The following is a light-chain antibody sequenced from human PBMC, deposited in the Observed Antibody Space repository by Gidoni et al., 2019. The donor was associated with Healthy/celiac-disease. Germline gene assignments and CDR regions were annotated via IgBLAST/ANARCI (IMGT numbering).Light chain of an antibody. V-gene: IGKV3-15*01. CDR3: QQYNNWPPWT. CDR1: QCVSSN. CDR2: GAS. Sequence: EIVMTQSPATLSVSPGERATLSCRASQCVSSNLAWYQQKPGQAPRLLIYGASTRATGIPARFSGSGSGTEFTLTISSLQSEDCAVYYCQQYNNWPPWTFGQGTKVEIK. J-gene: IGKJ1*01.